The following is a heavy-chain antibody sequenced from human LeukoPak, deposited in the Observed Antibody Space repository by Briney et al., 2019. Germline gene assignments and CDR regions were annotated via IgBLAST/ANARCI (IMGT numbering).Heavy chain of an antibody. CDR2: IDWDDDK. J-gene: IGHJ4*02. CDR3: ARTPRGAAVAGLDY. V-gene: IGHV2-70*11. D-gene: IGHD6-19*01. CDR1: GFSLSTSGMC. Sequence: SGPTLVNPTQTLTLTCTFSGFSLSTSGMCVSWIRQPPGKALEGLARIDWDDDKYYSTSLKTRLTISKDTSKNQVVLTMTNMDPVDTATYYCARTPRGAAVAGLDYWGQGTLVTVSS.